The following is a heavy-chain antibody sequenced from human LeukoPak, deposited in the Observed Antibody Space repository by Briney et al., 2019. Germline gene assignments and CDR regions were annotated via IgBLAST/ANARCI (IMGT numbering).Heavy chain of an antibody. CDR1: GGSISSYY. D-gene: IGHD2-2*01. J-gene: IGHJ6*03. Sequence: SETLSLTCTVSGGSISSYYWSWIRQPPGKGLEWIGYIYYSGSTNYNPSLKSRVTISVDTSKNQFSLKLSSVTAADTAVYYCARVCYGRGYYYYYMDVWGKVTTVTVSS. V-gene: IGHV4-59*01. CDR3: ARVCYGRGYYYYYMDV. CDR2: IYYSGST.